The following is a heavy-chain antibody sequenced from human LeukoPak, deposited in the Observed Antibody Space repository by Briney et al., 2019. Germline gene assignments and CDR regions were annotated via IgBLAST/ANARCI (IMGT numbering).Heavy chain of an antibody. Sequence: GASVKVSCTASGYTFTSYDINWVRQATGQGLEWMGWMNPNSGNTGYAQKFQGRVTMTRNTSINTAYMELSSLRSEDTAVFYCATGYCSGGSCRYLEHWGQGTLVTVSS. J-gene: IGHJ1*01. CDR2: MNPNSGNT. V-gene: IGHV1-8*01. CDR3: ATGYCSGGSCRYLEH. D-gene: IGHD2-15*01. CDR1: GYTFTSYD.